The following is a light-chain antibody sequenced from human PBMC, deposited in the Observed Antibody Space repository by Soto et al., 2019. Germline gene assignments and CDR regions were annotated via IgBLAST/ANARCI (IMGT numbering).Light chain of an antibody. V-gene: IGLV2-8*01. CDR3: TSHAGSNNYV. CDR2: HVS. Sequence: QSVLTQPPSASGSPGQSVTISCTGAGTDVGQYNYVSWYQQHPGKAPKLLIHHVSRRPSGVPARFSGSKSGNTASLTVSGLQTEDEADYYCTSHAGSNNYVFGTGTKVTVL. CDR1: GTDVGQYNY. J-gene: IGLJ1*01.